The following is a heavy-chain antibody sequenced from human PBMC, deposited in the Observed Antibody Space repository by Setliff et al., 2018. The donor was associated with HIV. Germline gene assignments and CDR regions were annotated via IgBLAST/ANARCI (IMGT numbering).Heavy chain of an antibody. CDR2: IVVASGNT. D-gene: IGHD3-16*01. Sequence: SVKVSCKASGFTIANSAVQWVRQARGQRLEWIGRIVVASGNTIQAQKFKGRVTFTADKSTSTVYMELSSLRSEDTAVYYCARCGAGEWHLYMDVWGKGTAVTVSS. CDR3: ARCGAGEWHLYMDV. J-gene: IGHJ6*03. V-gene: IGHV1-58*01. CDR1: GFTIANSA.